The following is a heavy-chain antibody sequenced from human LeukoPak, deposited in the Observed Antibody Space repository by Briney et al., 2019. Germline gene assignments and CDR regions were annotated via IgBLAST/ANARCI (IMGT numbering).Heavy chain of an antibody. Sequence: ASVKVSCKASGYTFTSYDNNWVRQATGQGLGWMGWMNPNSGNTGYAQKFQGRVTMTRNTSISTAYMELSSLSSEDTAVYYCARFLETVRLPDYWGQGTLVTVSS. J-gene: IGHJ4*02. CDR2: MNPNSGNT. CDR1: GYTFTSYD. V-gene: IGHV1-8*01. D-gene: IGHD2-15*01. CDR3: ARFLETVRLPDY.